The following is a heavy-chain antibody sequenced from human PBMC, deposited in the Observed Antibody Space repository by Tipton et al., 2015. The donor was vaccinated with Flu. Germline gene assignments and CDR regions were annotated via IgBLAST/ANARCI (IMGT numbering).Heavy chain of an antibody. CDR2: IYYSGNT. J-gene: IGHJ3*02. D-gene: IGHD3-10*01. Sequence: TLSVTCTVSGASINNYYWSWIRQPPGKGLEWIGYIYYSGNTNYNPSLKSRVTMSLDASKSHFSLKLSSVTAADTAMYYCSSYYIRAFDIWGQGTMVTVSS. CDR3: SSYYIRAFDI. V-gene: IGHV4-59*01. CDR1: GASINNYY.